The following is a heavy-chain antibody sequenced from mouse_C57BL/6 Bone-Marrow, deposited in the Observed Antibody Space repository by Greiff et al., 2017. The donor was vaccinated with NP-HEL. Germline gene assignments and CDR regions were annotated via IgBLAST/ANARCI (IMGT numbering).Heavy chain of an antibody. D-gene: IGHD1-1*01. CDR2: ISYDGSN. CDR1: GYSITSGYY. V-gene: IGHV3-6*01. J-gene: IGHJ4*01. Sequence: EVKLVESGPGLVKPSQSLSLTCSVTGYSITSGYYWNWIRQFPGNKLEWMGYISYDGSNNYNPSLKNRISITRDTSKNQFFLKLNSVTTEDTATYYCAREEGYYGSSYYAMDYWGQGTSVTVSS. CDR3: AREEGYYGSSYYAMDY.